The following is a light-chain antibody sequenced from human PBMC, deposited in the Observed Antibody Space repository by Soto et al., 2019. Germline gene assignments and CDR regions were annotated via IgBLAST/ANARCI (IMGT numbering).Light chain of an antibody. J-gene: IGKJ3*01. CDR2: GAS. CDR1: QSVRSN. CDR3: QQFKNWPPTFT. V-gene: IGKV3D-15*01. Sequence: EIVMTQSPDTLSVSPGERATLSCRASQSVRSNLAWYQRKPGQPPRLLIYGASIRATGIPPRFSGSGSGTDFTLTISGLQSEDSAGYFCQQFKNWPPTFTFGPGTKVEIK.